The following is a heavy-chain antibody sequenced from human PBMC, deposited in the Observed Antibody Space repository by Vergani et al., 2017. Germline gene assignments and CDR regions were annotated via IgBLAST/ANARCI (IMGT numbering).Heavy chain of an antibody. D-gene: IGHD3-16*02. J-gene: IGHJ6*02. CDR2: ISYDGSNK. CDR1: GFTFSSYG. Sequence: QVQLVESGGGVVQPGRSLRLSCAASGFTFSSYGMHWVRQAPGKGLEWVAFISYDGSNKYYADSVKGRFTISRDNSKNTLYLQMNSLRAEDTAVYYCAKDLWDFRLVNGMDVWGQGTTVTVSS. CDR3: AKDLWDFRLVNGMDV. V-gene: IGHV3-30*18.